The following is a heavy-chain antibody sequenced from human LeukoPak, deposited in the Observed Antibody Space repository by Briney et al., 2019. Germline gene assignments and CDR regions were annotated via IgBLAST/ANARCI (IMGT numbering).Heavy chain of an antibody. D-gene: IGHD5-24*01. J-gene: IGHJ3*02. V-gene: IGHV3-20*04. CDR3: ARAPRGQFAFDI. CDR2: FNWNGGST. CDR1: GLRFDSYD. Sequence: GGSLRLSCAASGLRFDSYDMSWVRQAPGKGLGWVSGFNWNGGSTGYADSVKGRFTISRDSAKNSLYLQMNSLRAEDTALYYCARAPRGQFAFDIWGLGTMVTVSS.